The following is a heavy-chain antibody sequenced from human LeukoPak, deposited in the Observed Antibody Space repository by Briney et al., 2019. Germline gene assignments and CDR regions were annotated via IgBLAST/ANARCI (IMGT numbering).Heavy chain of an antibody. Sequence: GGSLRLSCAASGFTFSDHYMDWVRQAPGKGLEWVGRTRNKANSYTTEYAAPVKGRFTISRDDSKNSLYLQMNSLKTEDTAVYYCARDVVGAYDYWGQGTLVTVSS. CDR2: TRNKANSYTT. V-gene: IGHV3-72*01. CDR3: ARDVVGAYDY. D-gene: IGHD1-26*01. CDR1: GFTFSDHY. J-gene: IGHJ4*02.